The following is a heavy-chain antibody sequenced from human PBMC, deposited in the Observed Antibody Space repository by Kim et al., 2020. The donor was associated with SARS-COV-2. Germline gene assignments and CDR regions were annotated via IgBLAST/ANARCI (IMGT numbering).Heavy chain of an antibody. CDR1: GGSISSSSYY. D-gene: IGHD3-10*01. Sequence: SETLSLTCTVSGGSISSSSYYWGWIRQPPGKGLEWIGSIYYSGSTYYNPSLKSRVTISVDTSKNQFSLKLSSVTAADTAVYYCARHIFRGGWMVRGVIYWFDPWGQGTLVTVSS. J-gene: IGHJ5*02. CDR3: ARHIFRGGWMVRGVIYWFDP. CDR2: IYYSGST. V-gene: IGHV4-39*01.